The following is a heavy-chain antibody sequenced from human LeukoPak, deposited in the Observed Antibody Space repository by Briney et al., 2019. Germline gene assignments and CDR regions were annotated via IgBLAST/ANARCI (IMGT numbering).Heavy chain of an antibody. J-gene: IGHJ4*02. CDR2: ISSGSTTI. V-gene: IGHV3-48*01. CDR3: ARGRYCSSTGCYDAFDY. D-gene: IGHD2-2*01. Sequence: GGSLRLSCAASGFTFSSYGLNWVRQALGKGLEWISYISSGSTTIYYADSVKGRFTISRDNAKNSLYLQMNSLRAEDTAVYYCARGRYCSSTGCYDAFDYWGQGTLVTVSS. CDR1: GFTFSSYG.